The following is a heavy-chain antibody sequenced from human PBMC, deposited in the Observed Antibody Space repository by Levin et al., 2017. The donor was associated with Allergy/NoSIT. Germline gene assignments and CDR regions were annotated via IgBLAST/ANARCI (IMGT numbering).Heavy chain of an antibody. CDR1: GGSISSGGYY. Sequence: SQTLSLTCTVSGGSISSGGYYWSWIRQHPGKGLEWIGYIYYSGSTYYNPSLKSRVTISVDTSKNQFSLKLSSVTAADTAVYYCARGDYDFWSGYYNREHDAFDIWGQGTMVTVSS. V-gene: IGHV4-31*03. CDR2: IYYSGST. D-gene: IGHD3-3*01. CDR3: ARGDYDFWSGYYNREHDAFDI. J-gene: IGHJ3*02.